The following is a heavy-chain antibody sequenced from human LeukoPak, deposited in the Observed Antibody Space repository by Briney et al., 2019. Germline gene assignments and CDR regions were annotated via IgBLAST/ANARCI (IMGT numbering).Heavy chain of an antibody. CDR2: IYYSGST. D-gene: IGHD3-3*01. Sequence: SETLSLTCTVSGGSISSYYWSWIRQPPGKGLEWIGYIYYSGSTNYNPSLKSRVTISVDTSKNQFSLKLSSVTAADTAMYYCARVHANYDFWGYAFDIWGQGAMVTVSS. J-gene: IGHJ3*02. CDR1: GGSISSYY. CDR3: ARVHANYDFWGYAFDI. V-gene: IGHV4-59*01.